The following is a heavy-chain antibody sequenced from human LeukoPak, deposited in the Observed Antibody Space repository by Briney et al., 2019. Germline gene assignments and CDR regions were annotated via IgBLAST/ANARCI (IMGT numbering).Heavy chain of an antibody. CDR3: ARGWRGASSGYYSYRMDV. CDR1: GGSFSGYY. D-gene: IGHD5-12*01. J-gene: IGHJ6*04. CDR2: INHSGST. Sequence: SETLSLTCAVYGGSFSGYYWSWIRQPPGKGLEWIGEINHSGSTNYNPSLKSRVTISVDTSKNQFSLKLSSVTAADTAVYYCARGWRGASSGYYSYRMDVRGKGTTVT. V-gene: IGHV4-34*01.